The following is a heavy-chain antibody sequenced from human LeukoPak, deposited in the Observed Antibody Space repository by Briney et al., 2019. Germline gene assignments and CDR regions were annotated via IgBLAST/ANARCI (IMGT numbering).Heavy chain of an antibody. CDR3: ARGSRYCSSISCYKYYYAMDV. Sequence: PSETLSLTCAVYGGXFSDSYCSWIRQPPGKGLEWIGEINHSGSTNFKSSLKSRVTISVDTSKNQFSLKLSSVTAADTAVYFCARGSRYCSSISCYKYYYAMDVWGQGTTVTVSS. J-gene: IGHJ6*02. V-gene: IGHV4-34*01. CDR1: GGXFSDSY. D-gene: IGHD2-2*02. CDR2: INHSGST.